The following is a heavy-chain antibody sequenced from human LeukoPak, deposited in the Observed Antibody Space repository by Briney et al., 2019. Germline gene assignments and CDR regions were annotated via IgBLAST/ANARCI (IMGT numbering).Heavy chain of an antibody. CDR3: ASTVAGIGYFDY. CDR1: GGSIRSYY. V-gene: IGHV4-4*07. CDR2: IYARGST. Sequence: SETLSLTCTVSGGSIRSYYWSWIRQPAGKGLEWIGRIYARGSTNYNPSLKTRATMSIDTSKNHFSLKLSSVTAADTAVYYCASTVAGIGYFDYWGQGTLVTVSS. J-gene: IGHJ4*02. D-gene: IGHD6-19*01.